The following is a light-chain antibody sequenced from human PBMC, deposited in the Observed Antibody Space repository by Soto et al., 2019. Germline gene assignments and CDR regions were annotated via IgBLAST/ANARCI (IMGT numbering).Light chain of an antibody. J-gene: IGKJ2*03. Sequence: ETVMTQSPDTLSVSPGESATLSCRASQDVSTNLAWFHQKPGQTPRLVLYGASKRATGIPARFSGSESGRRFTLAISSLQSEDFGVYYCQHYNNWPPYSFGQGTKVEIK. CDR2: GAS. CDR1: QDVSTN. CDR3: QHYNNWPPYS. V-gene: IGKV3-15*01.